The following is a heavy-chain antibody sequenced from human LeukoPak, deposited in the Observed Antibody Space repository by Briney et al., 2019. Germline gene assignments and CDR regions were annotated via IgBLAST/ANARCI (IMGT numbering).Heavy chain of an antibody. J-gene: IGHJ2*01. V-gene: IGHV4-34*01. Sequence: PSETLSLTCAVYGGSFSGYYWSWIRQPPGKGLEWIGEINHSGSTNYNPSLKSRVTISVDTSKNQFSLKLSSVTAADTAVYYCARGLGIAARPISWYFDLWRRGTLVTVSS. CDR3: ARGLGIAARPISWYFDL. CDR2: INHSGST. D-gene: IGHD6-6*01. CDR1: GGSFSGYY.